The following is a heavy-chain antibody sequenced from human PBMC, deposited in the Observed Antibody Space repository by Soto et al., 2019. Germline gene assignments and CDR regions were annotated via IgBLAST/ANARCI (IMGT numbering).Heavy chain of an antibody. Sequence: SETLSLTCTVSGDSISSSTYFWGWIRQPPGKGLEWIGSIDYSGTTYYNTSLRTRATISRDNAKNSLYLQMNSLRAEDTALYYCARERNSDTAMADAFDIWGQGTMVTVSS. CDR2: IDYSGTT. D-gene: IGHD5-18*01. V-gene: IGHV4-39*02. CDR1: GDSISSSTYF. CDR3: ARERNSDTAMADAFDI. J-gene: IGHJ3*02.